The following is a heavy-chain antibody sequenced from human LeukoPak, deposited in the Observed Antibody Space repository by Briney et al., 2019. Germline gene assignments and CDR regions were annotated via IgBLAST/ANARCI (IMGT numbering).Heavy chain of an antibody. V-gene: IGHV4-30-2*01. D-gene: IGHD1-7*01. J-gene: IGHJ4*02. Sequence: SETLSLTCAVSGGSIDVVNYYWSWFRQPPGKGLEWIGYIYHSGSTYYNLSLKNRITISIDTSKNQFSQQLTSVTAADTAVYYCARVLTATMHSWGQGTLVTVSS. CDR2: IYHSGST. CDR1: GGSIDVVNYY. CDR3: ARVLTATMHS.